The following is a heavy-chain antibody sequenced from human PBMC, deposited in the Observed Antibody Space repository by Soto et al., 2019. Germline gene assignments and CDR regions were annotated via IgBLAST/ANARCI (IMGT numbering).Heavy chain of an antibody. CDR2: IYPGDSDT. Sequence: ESLKISFKGSGYSFTDYWIGWVRQMPGKGLEWMGIIYPGDSDTRYNPSFQGRVTISADKSITTAYLQWSSLKASDTAMYFCARLSGARSPANFWGQGTVVTVSS. J-gene: IGHJ4*02. V-gene: IGHV5-51*01. CDR3: ARLSGARSPANF. CDR1: GYSFTDYW. D-gene: IGHD1-26*01.